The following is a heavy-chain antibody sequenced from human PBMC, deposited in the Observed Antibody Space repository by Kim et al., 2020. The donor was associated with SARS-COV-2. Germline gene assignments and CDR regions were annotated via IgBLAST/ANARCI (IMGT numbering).Heavy chain of an antibody. V-gene: IGHV4-4*02. D-gene: IGHD3-10*01. Sequence: PSLKKRVTISIDKFKNQFALKLTAVTAADTAVYYCARARDYYDSGSCFDYWGQGTLVTVS. CDR3: ARARDYYDSGSCFDY. J-gene: IGHJ4*02.